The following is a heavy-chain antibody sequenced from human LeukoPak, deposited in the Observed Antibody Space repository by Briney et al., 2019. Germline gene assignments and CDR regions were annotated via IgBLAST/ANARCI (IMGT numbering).Heavy chain of an antibody. Sequence: SETLSLTCAVYGGSFSGYYWSWIRQPPGKGLEWIGEINHSGSTNYNPSLKSRVTISVDTSKNQFSLKLSSVPAADTAVYYCARGAAYYYYYMDVWGKGTTVTASS. J-gene: IGHJ6*03. CDR2: INHSGST. V-gene: IGHV4-34*01. D-gene: IGHD6-13*01. CDR1: GGSFSGYY. CDR3: ARGAAYYYYYMDV.